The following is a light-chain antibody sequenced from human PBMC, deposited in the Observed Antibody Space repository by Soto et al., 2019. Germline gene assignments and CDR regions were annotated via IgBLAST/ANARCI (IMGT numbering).Light chain of an antibody. V-gene: IGLV2-14*03. CDR2: EVS. CDR3: TSYTSSSTLV. Sequence: QSALTQPASVSGSPGQSITISCAGTSSAVGAFNYVSWYQQHPGKAPKLMIYEVSHRPSGVSNRFSGSKSGNTASLTISGLQAEDEADYYCTSYTSSSTLVFGGGTKVTVL. J-gene: IGLJ3*02. CDR1: SSAVGAFNY.